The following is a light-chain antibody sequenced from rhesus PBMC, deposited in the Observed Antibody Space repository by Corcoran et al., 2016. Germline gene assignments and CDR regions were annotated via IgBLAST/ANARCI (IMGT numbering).Light chain of an antibody. CDR2: YAS. CDR1: QGISSY. CDR3: QQYNSAPYS. V-gene: IGKV1-37*01. J-gene: IGKJ2*01. Sequence: DIQMTQSPSSLSASVGDRVTITCRASQGISSYLAWYQQKPRKVPKPLVYYASNLESGVPSRFSGRGSGTEFTLTISSLQPEDFATYYCQQYNSAPYSFGQGTKVEIK.